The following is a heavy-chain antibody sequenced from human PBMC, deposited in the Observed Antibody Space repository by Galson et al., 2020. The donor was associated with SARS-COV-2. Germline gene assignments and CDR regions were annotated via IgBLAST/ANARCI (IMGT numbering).Heavy chain of an antibody. CDR2: INWNGGST. CDR3: ATTPYYYDSSGYYPDYYYYMDV. D-gene: IGHD3-22*01. J-gene: IGHJ6*03. CDR1: GFTFDDYG. V-gene: IGHV3-20*01. Sequence: GGSLRLSCAASGFTFDDYGMSWVRPAPGKGLEWVSGINWNGGSTGYAASVKGRFTISRDNAKNSLYLQMNSLRAEDTALYHCATTPYYYDSSGYYPDYYYYMDVWGKGTTVTVSS.